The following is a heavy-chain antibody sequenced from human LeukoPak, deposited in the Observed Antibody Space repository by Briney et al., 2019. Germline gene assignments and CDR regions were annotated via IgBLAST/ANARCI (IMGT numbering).Heavy chain of an antibody. CDR2: ISYDGSNK. CDR1: GFTFSSYA. Sequence: GGSLRLSCAASGFTFSSYAMHWVRQAPGKGLEWVAVISYDGSNKYYADSVKGRFTISRDNAKNTLYLQMNSLRVEDTAVYYCARGRPHGNDYWGQGTLVTVSS. D-gene: IGHD4-23*01. V-gene: IGHV3-30-3*01. J-gene: IGHJ4*02. CDR3: ARGRPHGNDY.